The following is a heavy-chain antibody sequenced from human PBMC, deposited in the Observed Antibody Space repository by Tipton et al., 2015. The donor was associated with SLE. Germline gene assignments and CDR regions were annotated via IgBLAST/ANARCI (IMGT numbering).Heavy chain of an antibody. CDR3: ARGVPSFCSTINCYTGMFDY. CDR2: INANNGGT. D-gene: IGHD2-2*02. CDR1: GYGFTGNY. Sequence: QVQLVQSGAEVKRPGASMKVSCKASGYGFTGNYLHWVRQAPGQGLEWMGWINANNGGTNYAQKFQGRVTMTRDTSMTTAYMELTRLQSDDTAVYYCARGVPSFCSTINCYTGMFDYWGQGTQITVSA. V-gene: IGHV1-2*02. J-gene: IGHJ4*02.